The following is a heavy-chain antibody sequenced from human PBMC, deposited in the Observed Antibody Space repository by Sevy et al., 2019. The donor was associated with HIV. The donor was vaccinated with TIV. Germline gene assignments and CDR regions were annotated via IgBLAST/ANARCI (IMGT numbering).Heavy chain of an antibody. CDR2: IKQDGSEK. Sequence: GGSLRLSCAASGFTFSNYWMSWVRQAPGKGLEWVANIKQDGSEKYYVDSVKGRFTISRDNPKNSLYQQMNSLRAEDTAVYYCARPYRTDPFYYSGSGGYYYPSYFDYWGQGTLVTVSS. CDR3: ARPYRTDPFYYSGSGGYYYPSYFDY. D-gene: IGHD3-22*01. CDR1: GFTFSNYW. J-gene: IGHJ4*02. V-gene: IGHV3-7*01.